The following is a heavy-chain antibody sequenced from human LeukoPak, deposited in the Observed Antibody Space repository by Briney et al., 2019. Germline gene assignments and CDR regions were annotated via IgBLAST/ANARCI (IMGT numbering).Heavy chain of an antibody. CDR1: GFTFTGFA. D-gene: IGHD2-21*02. Sequence: GGSLRLSCKASGFTFTGFAMNWVRQAPGKGLEWVSTISGNGVTTYYADSVKGRFTISRDNSKNTLYLQINSLRAEDTAVYYCAKSGDWSSKTFDYWGQGTLVTVSS. J-gene: IGHJ4*02. CDR3: AKSGDWSSKTFDY. V-gene: IGHV3-23*01. CDR2: ISGNGVTT.